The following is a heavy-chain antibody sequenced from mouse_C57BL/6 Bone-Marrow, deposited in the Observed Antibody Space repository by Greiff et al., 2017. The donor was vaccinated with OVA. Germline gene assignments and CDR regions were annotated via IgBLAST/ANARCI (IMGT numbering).Heavy chain of an antibody. CDR3: ARAGNSDY. V-gene: IGHV1-59*01. D-gene: IGHD2-1*01. J-gene: IGHJ2*01. CDR2: IDPSDSYT. CDR1: GYTFTSYW. Sequence: QVHVKQPGAELVRPGTSVKLSCKASGYTFTSYWMHWVKQRPGQGLEWIGVIDPSDSYTNYNQKFKGKATLTVDTSSSTAYMQLSSLTSEDSAVYYCARAGNSDYWGQGTTLTVSS.